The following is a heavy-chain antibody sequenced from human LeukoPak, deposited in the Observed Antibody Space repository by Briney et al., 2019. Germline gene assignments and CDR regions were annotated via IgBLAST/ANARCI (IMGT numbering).Heavy chain of an antibody. CDR3: ARASRRDGPGRFDY. Sequence: GGSLRLSCAASGFTVSSNYMSWVRQAPGKGLEWVSVIYSGGSTYYADSVKGRFTISRDNSKNTLYLQMNSLRAEDTAVYYCARASRRDGPGRFDYWGKGTLVTVSS. D-gene: IGHD5-24*01. CDR1: GFTVSSNY. J-gene: IGHJ4*02. CDR2: IYSGGST. V-gene: IGHV3-53*01.